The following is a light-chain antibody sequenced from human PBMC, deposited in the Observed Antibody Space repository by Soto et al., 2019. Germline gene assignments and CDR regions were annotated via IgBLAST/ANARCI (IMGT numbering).Light chain of an antibody. CDR1: KTVSNK. V-gene: IGKV3-11*01. CDR3: HQRKSWPRT. J-gene: IGKJ1*01. Sequence: EIVLTQSPATLSSSPGERATLSCRASKTVSNKLAWYQHKPGQAPRLLIYDTSNRATGIPARFSGSGSGTDFTLNISSLEPEDFAVYYCHQRKSWPRTFGQGTQVEIK. CDR2: DTS.